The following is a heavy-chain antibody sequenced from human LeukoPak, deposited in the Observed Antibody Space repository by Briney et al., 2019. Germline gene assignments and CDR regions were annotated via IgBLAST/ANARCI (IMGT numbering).Heavy chain of an antibody. CDR3: AAWGLHNY. CDR2: INLGGSAK. CDR1: GFAFSDYW. V-gene: IGHV3-7*01. Sequence: PGGSLRLSCSASGFAFSDYWMNWVRQAPGKGPEWVANINLGGSAKLYVGSVKGRCTISRDNAKNSLYLQMNSLRVEDTAVYYCAAWGLHNYWGQGTLVTVSS. J-gene: IGHJ4*02. D-gene: IGHD7-27*01.